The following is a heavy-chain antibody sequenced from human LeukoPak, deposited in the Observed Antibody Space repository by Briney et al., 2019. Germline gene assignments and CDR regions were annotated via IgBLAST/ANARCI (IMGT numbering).Heavy chain of an antibody. J-gene: IGHJ4*02. CDR1: GGSISSSSYY. CDR3: ARDRHSSGSDY. V-gene: IGHV4-39*02. Sequence: PSETLSLTCTVSGGSISSSSYYWGWIRQPPGKGLEWIGSIYYSGSTYYNPSLKSRVTISVDTSKNQFSLKLSSVTAADTAVYYCARDRHSSGSDYWGQGTLVTVSS. CDR2: IYYSGST. D-gene: IGHD3-22*01.